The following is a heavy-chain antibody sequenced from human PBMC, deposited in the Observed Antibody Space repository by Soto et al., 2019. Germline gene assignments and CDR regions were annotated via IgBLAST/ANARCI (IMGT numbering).Heavy chain of an antibody. CDR2: ISHSGST. Sequence: QVQLQESGPGLVKSSETLSLTCTVSSGSVSSYYWSWIRQPPGKGLEWIGYISHSGSTNYNPSLRIRLSISLDTSKSQFSLRLNSVTAADTAVYYCARGRTGYYYDMDVWGKGTTVTVSS. CDR3: ARGRTGYYYDMDV. CDR1: SGSVSSYY. J-gene: IGHJ6*03. V-gene: IGHV4-59*02.